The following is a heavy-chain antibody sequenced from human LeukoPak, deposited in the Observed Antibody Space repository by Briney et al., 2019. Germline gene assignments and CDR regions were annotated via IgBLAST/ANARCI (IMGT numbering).Heavy chain of an antibody. V-gene: IGHV4-39*01. CDR2: IYYTGAT. Sequence: SETLSLTCTVSGGSISSSSFYWGWFRQPPGKGLGWLGSIYYTGATNSNPSLKSRVTISVDTSKDQFSLKLSSVTAADTAVYYCARHGIYVSGSYYNLLAYFFDYWGRGALVTVSS. J-gene: IGHJ4*02. CDR3: ARHGIYVSGSYYNLLAYFFDY. CDR1: GGSISSSSFY. D-gene: IGHD3-10*01.